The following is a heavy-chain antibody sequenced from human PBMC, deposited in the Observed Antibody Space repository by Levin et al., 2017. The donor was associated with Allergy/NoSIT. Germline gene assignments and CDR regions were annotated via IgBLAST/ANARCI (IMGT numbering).Heavy chain of an antibody. D-gene: IGHD4-23*01. V-gene: IGHV3-30*18. Sequence: GGSLRLSCAASGFTFSSYGMHWVRQAPGKGLEWVAVTSYDGSNKKYADSVKGRFTISRDNSKNTLYLEMNSLRAEDTAVYYCAKPENGNSMNYWGQGTRVTVSS. CDR3: AKPENGNSMNY. J-gene: IGHJ4*02. CDR2: TSYDGSNK. CDR1: GFTFSSYG.